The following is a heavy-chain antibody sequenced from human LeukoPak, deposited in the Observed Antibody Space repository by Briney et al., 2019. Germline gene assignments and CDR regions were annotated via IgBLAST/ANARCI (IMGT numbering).Heavy chain of an antibody. Sequence: GGSLRLFCAASGRTVSSNYMSWVRQAPGKGLEWVSVIYSGGSTYYADSVKGRFTISRDNSKNTVFLQMNSLRAEDTAVYYCATSDGGSFDYWGQGTLVTVSS. CDR1: GRTVSSNY. V-gene: IGHV3-53*01. D-gene: IGHD4-23*01. J-gene: IGHJ4*02. CDR2: IYSGGST. CDR3: ATSDGGSFDY.